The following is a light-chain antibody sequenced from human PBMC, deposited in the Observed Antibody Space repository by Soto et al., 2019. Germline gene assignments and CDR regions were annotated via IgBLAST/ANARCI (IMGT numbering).Light chain of an antibody. J-gene: IGKJ1*01. CDR3: QQYSSYPRT. V-gene: IGKV1-5*03. Sequence: DIQMTQSPSTLSASVGDRVTITCRASQSISSWLAWYQQKPGKAPKLLIYKASSLESGVPSRFSGSGSGTEFTLTIISLQSDDFATYYCQQYSSYPRTFGQGTKVDIK. CDR2: KAS. CDR1: QSISSW.